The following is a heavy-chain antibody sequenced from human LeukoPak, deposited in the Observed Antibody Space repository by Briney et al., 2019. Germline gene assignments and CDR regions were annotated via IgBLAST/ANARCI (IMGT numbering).Heavy chain of an antibody. Sequence: GGSLRLSCAASGFAFSSYAMHWVRQAPGKGLEWVSVIYSGGNTFYADSVKGRFSISRDNSKNTLYLQMNSLRAEDTAVYYCARDRGYSHGYAYYFEYWGQGTLVTVSS. D-gene: IGHD5-18*01. CDR2: IYSGGNT. J-gene: IGHJ4*02. V-gene: IGHV3-66*01. CDR3: ARDRGYSHGYAYYFEY. CDR1: GFAFSSYA.